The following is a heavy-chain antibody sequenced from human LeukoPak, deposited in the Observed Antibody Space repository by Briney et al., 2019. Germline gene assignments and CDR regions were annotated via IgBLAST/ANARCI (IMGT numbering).Heavy chain of an antibody. J-gene: IGHJ4*02. D-gene: IGHD2-2*02. V-gene: IGHV1-2*02. CDR2: INPNSGGT. CDR1: GYTFTGYY. CDR3: VRCSSTSCYMVEFDY. Sequence: ASVKVSCKASGYTFTGYYMHWVRQAPGQGLEWMGWINPNSGGTNYAQKFQGRVTMTRDTSISTAYMELSRLRSDDTAVYYCVRCSSTSCYMVEFDYWGQGTLVTVSS.